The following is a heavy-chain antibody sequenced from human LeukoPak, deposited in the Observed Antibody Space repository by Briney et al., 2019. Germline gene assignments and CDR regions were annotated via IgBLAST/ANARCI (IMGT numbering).Heavy chain of an antibody. CDR3: ARDDIAAATDAFDI. D-gene: IGHD6-13*01. V-gene: IGHV3-33*01. CDR1: GFTFSSYG. CDR2: IWYDGSNK. Sequence: GGSLRLSCAASGFTFSSYGMHWVSQAPGKGLEWVAVIWYDGSNKYYADSVKGRFTISRDNSKNTLYLQMNSLRAEDTAVYYCARDDIAAATDAFDIWGQGTMVTVSS. J-gene: IGHJ3*02.